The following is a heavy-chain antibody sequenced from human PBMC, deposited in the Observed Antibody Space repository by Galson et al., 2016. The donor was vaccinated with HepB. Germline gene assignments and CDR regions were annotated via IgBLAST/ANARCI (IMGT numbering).Heavy chain of an antibody. V-gene: IGHV3-21*05. J-gene: IGHJ4*02. CDR1: GGAFSNHN. CDR3: ARDSTYYYDTSGYYYKDYFDY. Sequence: SLRTGCAASGGAFSNHNMNWGRQATGKGLEGVSLISSGSSKIYYADRVKGGFTLARDKAKNSLYLQMNSLRAEDTAVYYCARDSTYYYDTSGYYYKDYFDYWGQGTLVTVSS. CDR2: ISSGSSKI. D-gene: IGHD3-22*01.